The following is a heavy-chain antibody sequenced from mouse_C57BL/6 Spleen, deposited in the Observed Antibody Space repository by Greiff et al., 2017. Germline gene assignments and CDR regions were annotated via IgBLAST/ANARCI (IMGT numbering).Heavy chain of an antibody. V-gene: IGHV2-2*01. CDR1: GFSLTSYG. CDR2: IWSGGST. Sequence: VQVVESGPGLVQPSQSLSITCTVSGFSLTSYGVHWVRQSPGKGLEWLGVIWSGGSTDYNAAFISRLSISKDNSKSQVFFKMNSLQADDTAIYYCARTPLITTVVATYYYAMDYWGQGTSVTVSS. D-gene: IGHD1-1*01. J-gene: IGHJ4*01. CDR3: ARTPLITTVVATYYYAMDY.